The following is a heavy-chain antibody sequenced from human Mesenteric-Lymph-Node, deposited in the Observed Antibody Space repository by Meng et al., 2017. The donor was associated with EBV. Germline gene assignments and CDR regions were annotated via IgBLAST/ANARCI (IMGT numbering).Heavy chain of an antibody. CDR3: TRYLNLQIGIRMARGIIGH. CDR2: IHHSGTT. CDR1: GASISSNNW. V-gene: IGHV4-4*02. D-gene: IGHD3-10*01. J-gene: IGHJ4*02. Sequence: QLQESGPGLVRPSETLSLTCTVSGASISSNNWWSWVRQPPGKGLEWIGEIHHSGTTNYNPSLKSRVAISTDTSKNQFSLKLASVTAADTAVYYCTRYLNLQIGIRMARGIIGHWGPGTLVTVSS.